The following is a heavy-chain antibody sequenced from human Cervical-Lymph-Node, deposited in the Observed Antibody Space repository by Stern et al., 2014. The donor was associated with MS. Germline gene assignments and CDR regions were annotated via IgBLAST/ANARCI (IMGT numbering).Heavy chain of an antibody. CDR2: ISYDGSNT. D-gene: IGHD6-19*01. V-gene: IGHV3-30-3*01. CDR1: GFTFSNYA. J-gene: IGHJ5*02. Sequence: VQLLESGGGVVQPGRSLRLSCVASGFTFSNYAMHWVRQAPGKGLEWVAVISYDGSNTYYADSVKGRFTISRDNSKNTLYLQMYSLRAEDTAVYYCARGVAGTGWFDPWGQGTLVTVSS. CDR3: ARGVAGTGWFDP.